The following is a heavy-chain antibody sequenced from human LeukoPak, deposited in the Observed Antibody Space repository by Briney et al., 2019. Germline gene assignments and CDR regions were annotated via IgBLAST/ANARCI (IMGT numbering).Heavy chain of an antibody. CDR3: ARDSYYDSSGYYSSEYFQH. D-gene: IGHD3-22*01. Sequence: GASVKVSCKASGYTFTGYYMHWVRQAPGQGLEWMGWINPNSGGTNYAQKFQGRVTMTRDTSISTAYMELSRLRSDDTAVYYCARDSYYDSSGYYSSEYFQHRGQGTLVTVSS. CDR2: INPNSGGT. V-gene: IGHV1-2*02. CDR1: GYTFTGYY. J-gene: IGHJ1*01.